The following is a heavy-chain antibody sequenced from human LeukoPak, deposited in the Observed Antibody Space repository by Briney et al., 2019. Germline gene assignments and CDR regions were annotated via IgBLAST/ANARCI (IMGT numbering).Heavy chain of an antibody. D-gene: IGHD2-8*01. CDR2: INHSGST. CDR3: ARPGPWCEVDY. CDR1: GGSFSGYY. Sequence: SETLSLTCAVYGGSFSGYYWSWIRQPPGKGLEWIGEINHSGSTNYNPSLKSRVTISVDTSKNQFSLKLSSVTAADTAVYYCARPGPWCEVDYWGQGTLVTVSS. J-gene: IGHJ4*02. V-gene: IGHV4-34*01.